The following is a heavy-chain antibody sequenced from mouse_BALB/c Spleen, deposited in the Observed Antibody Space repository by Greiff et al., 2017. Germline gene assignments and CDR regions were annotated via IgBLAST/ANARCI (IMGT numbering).Heavy chain of an antibody. CDR3: ATGIPLDSSGYPAWFAY. D-gene: IGHD3-2*01. V-gene: IGHV1-63*02. CDR1: GYTFTNYW. Sequence: QVQLKQPGAQLVRPGTSVKISCKASGYTFTNYWLGWVKQRPGHGLEWIGDIYPGGGYTNYNEKFKGTATLTADTSSSTAYMQLSSLTSEDSAVYFLATGIPLDSSGYPAWFAYWGQGTLVTVAA. CDR2: IYPGGGYT. J-gene: IGHJ3*01.